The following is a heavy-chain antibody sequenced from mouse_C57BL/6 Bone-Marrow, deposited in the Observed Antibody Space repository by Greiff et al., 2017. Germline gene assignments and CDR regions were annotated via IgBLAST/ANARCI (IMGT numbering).Heavy chain of an antibody. V-gene: IGHV1-82*01. CDR2: IYPGDGDT. D-gene: IGHD1-1*01. CDR1: GYAFSSSW. Sequence: QVQLQQSGPELVKPGASVKISCKASGYAFSSSWMNWVKQRPGKGLEWIGRIYPGDGDTNYNGKFKGKATLTADKSSSTAYMQLSSLTSEDSAVYFCARNYGSSGFAYWGQGTLVTVSA. CDR3: ARNYGSSGFAY. J-gene: IGHJ3*01.